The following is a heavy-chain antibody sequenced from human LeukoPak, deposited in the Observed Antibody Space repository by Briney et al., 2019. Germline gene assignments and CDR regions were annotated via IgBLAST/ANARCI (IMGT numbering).Heavy chain of an antibody. CDR2: IYGSGST. V-gene: IGHV4-4*07. CDR1: GGSISSYY. CDR3: ARGIWFGENDAFDI. Sequence: PSETLSLTCIVSGGSISSYYWSWIRQPAGKGLEWIGRIYGSGSTNYNPSLKSRVTMSINTYRNQISLKLTSVTAADTAVYYCARGIWFGENDAFDIWGQGTMVTVSS. J-gene: IGHJ3*02. D-gene: IGHD3-10*01.